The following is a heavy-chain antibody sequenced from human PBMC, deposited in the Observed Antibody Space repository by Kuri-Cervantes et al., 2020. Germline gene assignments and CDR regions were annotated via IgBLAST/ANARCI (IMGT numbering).Heavy chain of an antibody. Sequence: LRLSCTVSGGSISSGGYYWSWIRQHPGKGLEWIGYIYYSGSTYYNPSLKSRVTISVDTSKNQFSLKLSSVTAADTAVYYCARDSQYYYDSSGSDAFDIWGQGTMVTVSS. CDR1: GGSISSGGYY. D-gene: IGHD3-22*01. CDR3: ARDSQYYYDSSGSDAFDI. J-gene: IGHJ3*02. V-gene: IGHV4-31*03. CDR2: IYYSGST.